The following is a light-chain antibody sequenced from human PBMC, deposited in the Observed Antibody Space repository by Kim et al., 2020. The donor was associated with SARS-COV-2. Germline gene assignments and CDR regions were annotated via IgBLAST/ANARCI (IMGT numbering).Light chain of an antibody. CDR1: QSVSNHY. Sequence: LSPEQRATLSCRASQSVSNHYLAWYQQKPGQAPRLLIYGASTRATGIPDRFSGSGSGTDFTLTINRLEPEDFAVYYCQQYGSSPYTFGQGTKLEI. CDR3: QQYGSSPYT. CDR2: GAS. J-gene: IGKJ2*01. V-gene: IGKV3-20*01.